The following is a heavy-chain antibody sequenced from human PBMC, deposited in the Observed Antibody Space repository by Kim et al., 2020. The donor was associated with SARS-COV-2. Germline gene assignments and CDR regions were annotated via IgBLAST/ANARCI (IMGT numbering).Heavy chain of an antibody. J-gene: IGHJ4*02. CDR2: INPTGDVT. V-gene: IGHV1-46*01. CDR1: GYTFSSHY. Sequence: ASVKVSCKASGYTFSSHYMHWLRQAPGQGLEWMAIINPTGDVTQYAQKFQGRLTVTRDTSTNTLHMELSSLISEDTAIYFCTREKPKTLDYWGQGTPVNV. CDR3: TREKPKTLDY.